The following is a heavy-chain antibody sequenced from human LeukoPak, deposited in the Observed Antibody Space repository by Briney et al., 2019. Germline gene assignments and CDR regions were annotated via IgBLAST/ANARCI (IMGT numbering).Heavy chain of an antibody. J-gene: IGHJ4*02. CDR3: AGEDYGGNSGFDY. CDR2: INPNSGGA. D-gene: IGHD4-23*01. Sequence: GASVKVSCKASGYTFTGYYMHWVRQAPGQGLEWMGWINPNSGGANYAQKFQGRVTMTRDTSISTAYMELSRLRSDDTAVYYCAGEDYGGNSGFDYWGQGTLVTVSS. V-gene: IGHV1-2*02. CDR1: GYTFTGYY.